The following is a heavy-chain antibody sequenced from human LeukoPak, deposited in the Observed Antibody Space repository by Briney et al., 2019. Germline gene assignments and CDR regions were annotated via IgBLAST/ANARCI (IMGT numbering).Heavy chain of an antibody. CDR1: GFTFSTYS. J-gene: IGHJ5*02. CDR2: ISNSSSYI. V-gene: IGHV3-21*01. CDR3: ASMYNHDSA. Sequence: GGTLSLSCAASGFTFSTYSMNWVRQAPGKGLEWISSISNSSSYIYYADSVKGRFCISRDNPKNSLYLQMNSLRAEDTAVYYCASMYNHDSAWGQGTLV. D-gene: IGHD3-22*01.